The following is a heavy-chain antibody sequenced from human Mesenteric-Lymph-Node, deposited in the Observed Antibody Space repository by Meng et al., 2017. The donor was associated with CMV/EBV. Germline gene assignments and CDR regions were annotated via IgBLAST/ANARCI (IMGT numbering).Heavy chain of an antibody. CDR2: IKEDGSEK. CDR3: ATDLVPAGPFDY. J-gene: IGHJ4*02. D-gene: IGHD2-2*01. V-gene: IGHV3-7*01. Sequence: GGSLRLSCAASGFTFSSYWMSWVRQAPGKGLEWVANIKEDGSEKNYVDSVKGRFTISRDNSKNSLYLQMNSLRAEDTAVYYCATDLVPAGPFDYWGQGTLVTVSA. CDR1: GFTFSSYW.